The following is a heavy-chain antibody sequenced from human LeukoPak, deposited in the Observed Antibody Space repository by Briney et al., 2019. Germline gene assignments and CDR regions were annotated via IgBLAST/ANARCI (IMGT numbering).Heavy chain of an antibody. CDR2: ISSSGSTI. CDR3: ARQYSDILTGYHRGELYWYFDL. D-gene: IGHD3-9*01. CDR1: GFTFSSYG. V-gene: IGHV3-48*04. Sequence: GGSLRLSCAASGFTFSSYGMNWVRQAPGKGLEWVSYISSSGSTIYYADSVKGRFTISRDNAKNSLYLQMNSLRAEDTAVYYCARQYSDILTGYHRGELYWYFDLWGRGTLVTVSS. J-gene: IGHJ2*01.